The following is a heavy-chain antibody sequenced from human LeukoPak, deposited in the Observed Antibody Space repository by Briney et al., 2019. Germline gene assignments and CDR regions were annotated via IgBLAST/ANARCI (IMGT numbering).Heavy chain of an antibody. D-gene: IGHD2-15*01. J-gene: IGHJ4*02. CDR1: GFTFDDYA. CDR2: IRSKPYGGTT. Sequence: GRPLRLSCTASGFTFDDYAMSWVRQAPGKGLEWVGFIRSKPYGGTTDYAASVKGRFSISRDDSKSIAYLQMDSLKAEDTAVYYCARSLGYCSAGSCFPFDYWGQGTLVTVSS. CDR3: ARSLGYCSAGSCFPFDY. V-gene: IGHV3-49*04.